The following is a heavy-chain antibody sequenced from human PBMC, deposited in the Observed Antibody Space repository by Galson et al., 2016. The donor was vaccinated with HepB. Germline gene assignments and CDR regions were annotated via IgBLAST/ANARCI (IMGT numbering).Heavy chain of an antibody. Sequence: TLSLTCTVSGGSFSGYCWNWIRRPPGKGLEYIGHVSHSGGTHYNPSLKSRVTISVDTSKNQFSLNLNPVTAADTAVYYCARGDEWWSLDYWGQGTLVTASS. D-gene: IGHD2-15*01. CDR3: ARGDEWWSLDY. V-gene: IGHV4-59*01. J-gene: IGHJ4*02. CDR2: VSHSGGT. CDR1: GGSFSGYC.